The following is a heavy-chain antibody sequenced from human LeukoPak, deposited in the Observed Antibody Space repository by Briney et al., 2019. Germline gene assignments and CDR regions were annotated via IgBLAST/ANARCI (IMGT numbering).Heavy chain of an antibody. Sequence: SETLSLTCTVSGGSISSSSYYWGWIRQPPGKGLEWIGSIYYSGSTYYNPSLKSRVTTSVDTSKNQFSLKLSSVTAADTGVYYCAHMVRGVMFADYWGQGTLVTVSS. V-gene: IGHV4-39*07. CDR2: IYYSGST. CDR1: GGSISSSSYY. D-gene: IGHD3-10*01. CDR3: AHMVRGVMFADY. J-gene: IGHJ4*02.